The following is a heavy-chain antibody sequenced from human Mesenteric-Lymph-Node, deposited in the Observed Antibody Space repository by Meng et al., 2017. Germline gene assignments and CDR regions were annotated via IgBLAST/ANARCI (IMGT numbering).Heavy chain of an antibody. D-gene: IGHD1-26*01. V-gene: IGHV3-23*01. Sequence: GESLKISCAASGFTFTDYGMSWIRQAPGKGLEWVSTISVSGGSTNYADSVKGRFTISRDNAKNSLYLQMNSLRAEDTAVYYCARVRLVVGGSASYTGMDVWGQGTTVTVSS. J-gene: IGHJ6*02. CDR2: ISVSGGST. CDR3: ARVRLVVGGSASYTGMDV. CDR1: GFTFTDYG.